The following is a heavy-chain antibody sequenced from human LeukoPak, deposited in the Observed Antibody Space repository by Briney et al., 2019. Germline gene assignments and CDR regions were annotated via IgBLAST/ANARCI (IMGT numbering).Heavy chain of an antibody. Sequence: SETLSLTCAVYGGSFSGYYWSWIRQPPGKGLEWIGEINHSGSTNYNPSLKSRVTTSVDTSKNQFSLKLSSVTAADTAVYYCARGSAAEGWFDPWGQGTLVTVSS. J-gene: IGHJ5*02. CDR3: ARGSAAEGWFDP. CDR1: GGSFSGYY. CDR2: INHSGST. V-gene: IGHV4-34*01. D-gene: IGHD6-25*01.